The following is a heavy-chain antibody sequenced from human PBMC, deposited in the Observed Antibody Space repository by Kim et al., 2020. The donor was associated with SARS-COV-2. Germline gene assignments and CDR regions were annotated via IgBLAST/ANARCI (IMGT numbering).Heavy chain of an antibody. V-gene: IGHV3-43*02. D-gene: IGHD3-10*01. J-gene: IGHJ4*02. CDR3: AKDMFPAVIDN. CDR1: GFRFEDYD. CDR2: INRDGLTT. Sequence: GGSLRLSCVASGFRFEDYDMHWVRQFPGGRLEWVSLINRDGLTTHYIDSVRGRFTVSRDNKKNSLFLHMDSLKTEDTALYYCAKDMFPAVIDNWGQGTLV.